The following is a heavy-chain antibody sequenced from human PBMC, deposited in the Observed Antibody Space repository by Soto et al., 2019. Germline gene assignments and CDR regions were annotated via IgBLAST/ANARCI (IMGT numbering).Heavy chain of an antibody. CDR1: GFTFSSYA. V-gene: IGHV3-30-3*01. J-gene: IGHJ6*02. CDR3: ARDPGHVWTYYDFWSGPTGMDV. Sequence: QTGGSLRLSCAASGFTFSSYAMHWVRQAPGKGLEWVAVISYDGSNKYYADSVKGRFTISRDNSKNTLYLQMNSLRAEDTAVYYCARDPGHVWTYYDFWSGPTGMDVWGQGTTVTVSS. D-gene: IGHD3-3*01. CDR2: ISYDGSNK.